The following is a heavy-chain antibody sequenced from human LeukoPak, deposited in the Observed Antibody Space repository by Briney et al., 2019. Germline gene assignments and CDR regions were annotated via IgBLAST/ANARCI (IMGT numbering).Heavy chain of an antibody. D-gene: IGHD5-18*01. V-gene: IGHV4-38-2*02. CDR1: GYSISGGYY. J-gene: IGHJ3*02. CDR2: ISHSGST. Sequence: SETLSLTCTVSGYSISGGYYWGWIRQPPGKGLEWIGSISHSGSTYYNPSLKSRVTISVDTSKNQFSLKLSSVTAADTAVYYCARDKLAPGYAFDIWGQGTMVTVSS. CDR3: ARDKLAPGYAFDI.